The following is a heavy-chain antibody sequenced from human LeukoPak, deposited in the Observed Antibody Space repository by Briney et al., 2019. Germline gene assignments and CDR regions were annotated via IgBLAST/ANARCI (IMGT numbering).Heavy chain of an antibody. V-gene: IGHV3-30-3*01. J-gene: IGHJ3*02. CDR3: ARPKGTSDAFDI. Sequence: PGGSLRLSCAASGFTFSSYAMHWVRQAPGKGLEWVAVISYDGSNKYYADSVKGRFTISRDNSKNTLYLQMNSLRAEDTAVYYCARPKGTSDAFDIWGQGTMVIVSS. CDR2: ISYDGSNK. D-gene: IGHD1-14*01. CDR1: GFTFSSYA.